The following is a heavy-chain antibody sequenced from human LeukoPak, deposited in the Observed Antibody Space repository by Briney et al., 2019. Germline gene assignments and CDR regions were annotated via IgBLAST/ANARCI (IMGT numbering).Heavy chain of an antibody. CDR1: RFTFSGYV. D-gene: IGHD6-13*01. CDR3: ARETVMGAVGTFDI. CDR2: IWNDGNNK. Sequence: QPWRSLRLSCAAPRFTFSGYVMHWVRQAPGKGLEWVAVIWNDGNNKYYVDSVKGRFTISRDNPKNTLYLQMNSLRAEDTAVYYCARETVMGAVGTFDIWGHGTMVTVSS. V-gene: IGHV3-33*01. J-gene: IGHJ3*02.